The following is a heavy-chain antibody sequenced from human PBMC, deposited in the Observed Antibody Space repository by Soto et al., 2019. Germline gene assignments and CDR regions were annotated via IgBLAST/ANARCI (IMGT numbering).Heavy chain of an antibody. CDR2: IYHSGST. D-gene: IGHD1-26*01. CDR3: ATGEWGHDF. Sequence: SETLSLTCVVSGGFIHKSGYSWSWIRQPPGKGLEWIGFIYHSGSTYYNPSLQSRVTISIDRSKNQFSLKLTSVTAADTAVYYCATGEWGHDFWGQGTLVPVS. CDR1: GGFIHKSGYS. V-gene: IGHV4-30-2*01. J-gene: IGHJ4*02.